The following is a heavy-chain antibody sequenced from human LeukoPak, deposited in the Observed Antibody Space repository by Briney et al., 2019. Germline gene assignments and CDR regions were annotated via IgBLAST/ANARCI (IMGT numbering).Heavy chain of an antibody. V-gene: IGHV1-46*01. CDR3: ARDQEGFDY. CDR1: GYTFTNNY. J-gene: IGHJ4*02. Sequence: ASVKVSCKASGYTFTNNYLHWVRQAPGQGLEWMGMIYPRDGSTSYAQNFQGRVTVTRDTSTTTVHMEVGGLRSEDTAVYYCARDQEGFDYWGQGTVVTVSS. CDR2: IYPRDGST.